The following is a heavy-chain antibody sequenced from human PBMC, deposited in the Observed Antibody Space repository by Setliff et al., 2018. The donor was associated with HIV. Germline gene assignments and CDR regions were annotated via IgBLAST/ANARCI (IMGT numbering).Heavy chain of an antibody. CDR3: AKHGFERKSPYNWFDS. J-gene: IGHJ5*01. CDR1: GYSFSDNW. D-gene: IGHD3-16*01. V-gene: IGHV5-51*01. Sequence: GESLKISCKGFGYSFSDNWIGWVRQMPGKGLEWMGIIYPDDSATRYSPSFQGQVTVSADKSINTAYLRWRSLRASDTAIYFCAKHGFERKSPYNWFDSWGQGTLVTVSS. CDR2: IYPDDSAT.